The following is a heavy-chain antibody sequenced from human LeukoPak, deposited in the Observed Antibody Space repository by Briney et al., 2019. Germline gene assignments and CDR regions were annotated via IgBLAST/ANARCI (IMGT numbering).Heavy chain of an antibody. CDR3: AREDNSFDY. V-gene: IGHV1-46*01. CDR2: INPSAGGA. Sequence: ASVNVSCKASGYTFTRYFMHWVRQAPGQGLEWMGIINPSAGGASYAQKFQGRVTMSRDTSASTVYMELSSLSYEDTAMYYCAREDNSFDYWGQGTLVTVSS. J-gene: IGHJ4*02. D-gene: IGHD1-1*01. CDR1: GYTFTRYF.